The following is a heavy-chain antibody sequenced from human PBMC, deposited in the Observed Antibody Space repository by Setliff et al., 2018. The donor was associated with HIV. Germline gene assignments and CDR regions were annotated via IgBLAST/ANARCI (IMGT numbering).Heavy chain of an antibody. V-gene: IGHV1-2*02. D-gene: IGHD6-19*01. CDR1: GYSFSDYH. J-gene: IGHJ4*02. Sequence: ASVKVSCKASGYSFSDYHMHWVRQAPGQGLECMGWINPNRGGTNYAQRFQGRVTMTRDTSISTAYMDLRRLRSDDTAVYYRARRGYEAVGGRGGADYWGQGTLVTVSS. CDR3: ARRGYEAVGGRGGADY. CDR2: INPNRGGT.